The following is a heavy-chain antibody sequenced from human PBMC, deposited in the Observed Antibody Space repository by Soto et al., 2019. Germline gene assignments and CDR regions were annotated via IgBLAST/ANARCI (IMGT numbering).Heavy chain of an antibody. CDR2: MSYEGSNK. J-gene: IGHJ4*02. Sequence: QVQLVESGGGVVQPGRSLRLSCAASGFTFSSYAMHWVRQAPGKGLEWVAVMSYEGSNKYYADSVKGRFTISRDNSNNTRYLPMNRLRAADTAVYYCARDKAPYSSGGHNRHFAYWGQGTLFTFSS. V-gene: IGHV3-30-3*01. D-gene: IGHD6-19*01. CDR3: ARDKAPYSSGGHNRHFAY. CDR1: GFTFSSYA.